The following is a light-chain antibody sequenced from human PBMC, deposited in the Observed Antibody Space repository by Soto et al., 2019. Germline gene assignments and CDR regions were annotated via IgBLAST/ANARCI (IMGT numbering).Light chain of an antibody. Sequence: QSALTQPASVSGSPGQSITISCTGTSSDFGTYNYVSWYQHHPGKAHTLIIYEVTNRPSGVSNRFSGSKSGYMASLTISGLQAEDEADYYCNSYTTGSTFVFGSGTMGTVL. CDR3: NSYTTGSTFV. CDR1: SSDFGTYNY. CDR2: EVT. J-gene: IGLJ1*01. V-gene: IGLV2-14*01.